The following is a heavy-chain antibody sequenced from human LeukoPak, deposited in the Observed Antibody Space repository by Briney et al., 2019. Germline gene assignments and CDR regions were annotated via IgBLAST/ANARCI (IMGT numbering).Heavy chain of an antibody. D-gene: IGHD1-26*01. V-gene: IGHV3-23*01. J-gene: IGHJ4*02. CDR3: AKGDTTWELPHDY. CDR1: GFTFSSYG. CDR2: LSGSGAST. Sequence: PGGSLRLSCAASGFTFSSYGMSWVRQAPGKGLEWVSNLSGSGASTYYADSVKGRFTISRDNSKNTLYLQMNSLRAEDTAVYYCAKGDTTWELPHDYWGQGTLVTVSS.